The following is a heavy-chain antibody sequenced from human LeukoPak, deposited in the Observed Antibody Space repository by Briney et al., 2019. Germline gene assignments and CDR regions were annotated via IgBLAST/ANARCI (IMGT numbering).Heavy chain of an antibody. CDR3: ARDREQLESDYYYYYYMDV. D-gene: IGHD6-6*01. CDR2: VNTNTGNP. Sequence: ASVKVTCKASGYTFTSYAMNWVRQAPGQGLEWMGWVNTNTGNPTYAQGFTGRFVFSLDTSVSTAYLQISSLKAEDTAVYYCARDREQLESDYYYYYYMDVWGKGTTVTVSS. J-gene: IGHJ6*03. V-gene: IGHV7-4-1*02. CDR1: GYTFTSYA.